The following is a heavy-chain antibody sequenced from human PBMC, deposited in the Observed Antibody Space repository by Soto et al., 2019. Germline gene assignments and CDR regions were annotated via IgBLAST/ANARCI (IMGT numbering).Heavy chain of an antibody. Sequence: QLQLQESGPGLVKSSETLSLTCTVSGGSISSSSYYWGWIRQPPGKGLEWIGSIYYSGSTYYNPSLKSRVTISVDTSKNHFSLKLSSVTAADTAVYYCATQEVGGTYVYTFDPWGQGTLVTVSS. CDR2: IYYSGST. J-gene: IGHJ5*02. V-gene: IGHV4-39*02. CDR3: ATQEVGGTYVYTFDP. D-gene: IGHD1-26*01. CDR1: GGSISSSSYY.